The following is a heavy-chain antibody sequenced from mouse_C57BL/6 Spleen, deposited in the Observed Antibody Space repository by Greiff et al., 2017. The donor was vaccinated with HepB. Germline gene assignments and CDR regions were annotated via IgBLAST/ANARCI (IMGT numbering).Heavy chain of an antibody. Sequence: VQLQQSGPELVKPGASVKISCKASGYTFSSSWMNWVKQRPGKGLEWIGRIYPGDGDTNYNGKFKGKATLTADKSSSTAYMQLSSLTSEDSAVYFCARYPVVAPYAMDYWGQRTSVTVSS. CDR1: GYTFSSSW. J-gene: IGHJ4*01. CDR3: ARYPVVAPYAMDY. V-gene: IGHV1-82*01. D-gene: IGHD1-1*01. CDR2: IYPGDGDT.